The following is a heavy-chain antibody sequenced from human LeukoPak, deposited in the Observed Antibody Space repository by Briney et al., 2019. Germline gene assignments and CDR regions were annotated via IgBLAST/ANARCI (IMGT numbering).Heavy chain of an antibody. D-gene: IGHD6-19*01. CDR1: GGSISSSSYY. Sequence: TSETLSLTCTVSGGSISSSSYYWGWIRQPPGKGLEWIGSTYYSGSTYYNPSLKSRVTISVDTSKNQFSLKLSSVTAADTAVYYCARQGIAVAGTRVDYWGQGTLVTVSS. J-gene: IGHJ4*02. V-gene: IGHV4-39*01. CDR2: TYYSGST. CDR3: ARQGIAVAGTRVDY.